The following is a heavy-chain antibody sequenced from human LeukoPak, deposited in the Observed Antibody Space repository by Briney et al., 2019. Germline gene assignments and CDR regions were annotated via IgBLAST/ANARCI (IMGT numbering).Heavy chain of an antibody. CDR1: GFTFSSYS. CDR2: ISSSSSYI. D-gene: IGHD5-24*01. Sequence: PGGSLRLSCAASGFTFSSYSMNWVRQAPGKGLEWVSSISSSSSYIYYADSVKGRFTISRENAKNSLYLQMNSLRAEDTAVYYCARDQTRGFYVAATTINDYWGQGTLVTVSS. V-gene: IGHV3-21*01. CDR3: ARDQTRGFYVAATTINDY. J-gene: IGHJ4*02.